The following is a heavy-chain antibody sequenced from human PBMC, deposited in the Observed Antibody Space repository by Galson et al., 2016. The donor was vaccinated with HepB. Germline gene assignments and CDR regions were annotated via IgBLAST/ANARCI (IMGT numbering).Heavy chain of an antibody. Sequence: SLRLSCAASGFIFSSYGMHWVRQAPGKGLEWVAVIWNDGSNQYYVDSVKGRFTISRDNSKSTLYLQMNSLRVEDTAVYYCVKGEYGQRFLEWLAPSDYWGQGALVTVSS. J-gene: IGHJ4*02. CDR2: IWNDGSNQ. V-gene: IGHV3-33*06. D-gene: IGHD3-3*01. CDR1: GFIFSSYG. CDR3: VKGEYGQRFLEWLAPSDY.